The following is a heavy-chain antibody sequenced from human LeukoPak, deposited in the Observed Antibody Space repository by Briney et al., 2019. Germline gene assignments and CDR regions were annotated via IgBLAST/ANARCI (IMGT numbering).Heavy chain of an antibody. J-gene: IGHJ4*02. CDR3: ARVESISQYYYDSSGYYGY. V-gene: IGHV3-21*01. CDR2: IRSSSSYI. D-gene: IGHD3-22*01. CDR1: GFTFSSYS. Sequence: GGSLRLSCAASGFTFSSYSMNWVRQAPGKGLEWVSSIRSSSSYIYYADSVKGRFTISRDNAKNSLYLQMNSLRAEDTAVYYCARVESISQYYYDSSGYYGYWGQGTQVTVSS.